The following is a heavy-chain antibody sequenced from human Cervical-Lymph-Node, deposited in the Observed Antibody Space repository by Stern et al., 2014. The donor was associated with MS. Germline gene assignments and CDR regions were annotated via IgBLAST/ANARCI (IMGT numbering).Heavy chain of an antibody. CDR3: ARVTMVRGNGMDV. Sequence: EVQLVQSGGGLEQPGRSLRLSWVASGFTFADYAMHWVRQAPGKGLEWVAGISWNSVRIGYADSVKGRFTISRDKAKNSLYLQMSSLRPEDTALYYCARVTMVRGNGMDVWGQGTTVSVSS. V-gene: IGHV3-9*01. J-gene: IGHJ6*02. D-gene: IGHD3-10*01. CDR1: GFTFADYA. CDR2: ISWNSVRI.